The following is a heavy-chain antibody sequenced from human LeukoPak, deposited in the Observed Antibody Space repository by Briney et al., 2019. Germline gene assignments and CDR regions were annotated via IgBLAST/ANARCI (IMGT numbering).Heavy chain of an antibody. CDR2: IYYSGST. J-gene: IGHJ6*03. V-gene: IGHV4-59*01. CDR1: GGSISFYY. D-gene: IGHD6-13*01. CDR3: ARDRVGQQLVGRNYYYYYMDV. Sequence: SETLSLTCTGSGGSISFYYWSWIRQPPGKGLEWIGYIYYSGSTNYNPSLKSRVTISVDTSKNQFSLKLRSVTAADTAVYYCARDRVGQQLVGRNYYYYYMDVWGKGTTVTISS.